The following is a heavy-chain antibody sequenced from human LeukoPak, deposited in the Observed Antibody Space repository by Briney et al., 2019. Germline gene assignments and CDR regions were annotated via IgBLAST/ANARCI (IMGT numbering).Heavy chain of an antibody. J-gene: IGHJ3*02. V-gene: IGHV1-69*04. CDR2: IIPILGIA. CDR3: ARANSYGSGSYYSDAFDI. CDR1: GGTFSSYA. D-gene: IGHD3-10*01. Sequence: GASVKVSCKASGGTFSSYAISWVRQAPGQGLEWMGRIIPILGIANYAQKFQGRVTITADKSTSTAYMELSSLRSEDTAVYYCARANSYGSGSYYSDAFDIWGQGTMVTVSS.